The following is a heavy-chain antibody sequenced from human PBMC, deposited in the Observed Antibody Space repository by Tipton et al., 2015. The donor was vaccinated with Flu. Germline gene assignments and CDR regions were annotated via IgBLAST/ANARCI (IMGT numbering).Heavy chain of an antibody. CDR1: GGSITSGSYY. Sequence: TLSLTCTVSGGSITSGSYYWHWIRQPAGKGLEWIGRVYSRGSTNYNPSLKSRVTILIDSSKNQFSLKLSSVTAADTAVYYCARHGREYFYGSGTDYWGQGTLVTVSS. J-gene: IGHJ4*02. D-gene: IGHD3-10*01. CDR3: ARHGREYFYGSGTDY. V-gene: IGHV4-61*02. CDR2: VYSRGST.